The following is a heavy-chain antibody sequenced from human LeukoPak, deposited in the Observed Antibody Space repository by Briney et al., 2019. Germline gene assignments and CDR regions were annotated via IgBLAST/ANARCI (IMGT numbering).Heavy chain of an antibody. CDR3: AREGGSDGMDV. J-gene: IGHJ6*02. D-gene: IGHD3-10*01. V-gene: IGHV3-21*01. Sequence: GGSLRLSCAASGFTFTGYSMSWVRQAPGKGLEWVSSISSSTYIYYADSVKGRFTISRDNAKNSLYLQMNSLRAEDTAVYYCAREGGSDGMDVWGQGTTVTVSS. CDR2: ISSSTYI. CDR1: GFTFTGYS.